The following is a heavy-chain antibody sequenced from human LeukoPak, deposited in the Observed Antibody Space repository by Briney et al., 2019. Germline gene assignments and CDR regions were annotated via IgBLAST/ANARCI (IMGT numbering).Heavy chain of an antibody. CDR3: AREDYDILTGYIV. CDR1: GYTFTSYA. J-gene: IGHJ4*02. Sequence: GASVKVSCKASGYTFTSYAMNWVRQAPGQGLEWMGGISAYNGNTNYAQKLQGRVTMTTDTSTSTAYMELRSLRSDDTAVYYCAREDYDILTGYIVWGQGTLVTVSS. CDR2: ISAYNGNT. D-gene: IGHD3-9*01. V-gene: IGHV1-18*01.